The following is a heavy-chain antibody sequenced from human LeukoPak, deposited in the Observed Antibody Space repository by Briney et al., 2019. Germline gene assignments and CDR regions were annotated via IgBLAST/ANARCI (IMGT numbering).Heavy chain of an antibody. D-gene: IGHD6-19*01. CDR1: GYTFTDYY. CDR3: ARLAAVPG. CDR2: IHPNSGGT. Sequence: GASVKVSCKASGYTFTDYYLDWVRQAPGQGLEWMGWIHPNSGGTNYAQKFQGRVAMTRDTSISTAYMELSSLRSDDTAVYYCARLAAVPGWGQGTLVTVSS. V-gene: IGHV1-2*02. J-gene: IGHJ1*01.